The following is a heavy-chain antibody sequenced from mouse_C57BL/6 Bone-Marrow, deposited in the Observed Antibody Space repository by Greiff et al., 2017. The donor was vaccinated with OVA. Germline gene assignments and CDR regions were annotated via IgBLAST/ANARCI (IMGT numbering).Heavy chain of an antibody. V-gene: IGHV5-17*01. J-gene: IGHJ2*01. CDR3: AIWLRRRGDY. D-gene: IGHD2-2*01. Sequence: EVQVVESGGGLVKPGGSLKLSCAASGFTFSDYGMHWVRQAPEKGLEWVAYISSGSSTIYYADKVKGRFTISRDNAKNTLFLQMTSLRSEDTAMYYCAIWLRRRGDYWGQGTTLTVSS. CDR1: GFTFSDYG. CDR2: ISSGSSTI.